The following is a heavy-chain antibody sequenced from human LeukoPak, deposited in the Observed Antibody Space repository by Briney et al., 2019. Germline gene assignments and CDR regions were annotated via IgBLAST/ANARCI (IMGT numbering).Heavy chain of an antibody. Sequence: ASVKVSCKASGYTFTSYGISWLWQATGQGLEWMGWMSAYNGNTNYAQKLQCRVTITTDTSTSTDYPELRSFRSGATAVYYFARDAYYYDSSGYYALKGGAFDIWGQGTMVTVSS. D-gene: IGHD3-22*01. J-gene: IGHJ3*02. V-gene: IGHV1-18*01. CDR1: GYTFTSYG. CDR3: ARDAYYYDSSGYYALKGGAFDI. CDR2: MSAYNGNT.